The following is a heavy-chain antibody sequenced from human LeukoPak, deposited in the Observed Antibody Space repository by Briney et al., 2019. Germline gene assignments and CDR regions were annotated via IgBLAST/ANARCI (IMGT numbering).Heavy chain of an antibody. CDR3: ARDVVWFGEYYFDY. V-gene: IGHV3-33*01. CDR2: IWYDGSNK. CDR1: GFTLSSYG. D-gene: IGHD3-10*01. J-gene: IGHJ4*02. Sequence: GRSLRLSCAASGFTLSSYGMPWVRQAPGKGLEWVAVIWYDGSNKYYADSVKGRFTISRDNSKNTLYLQMNSLRAEDTAVYYCARDVVWFGEYYFDYWGQGTLVTVSS.